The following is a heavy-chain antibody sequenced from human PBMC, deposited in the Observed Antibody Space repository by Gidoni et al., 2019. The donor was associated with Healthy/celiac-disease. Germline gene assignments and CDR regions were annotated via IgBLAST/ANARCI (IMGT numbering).Heavy chain of an antibody. CDR1: GDTFTSYD. J-gene: IGHJ4*02. Sequence: QVQLVQSGAEVKKPGASVKVSCKASGDTFTSYDINWVRQATGQGLEWIGWMNPNSGNTGYAQKFQGRVTMTRNTSISTAYMELSSLRSEDTAVYYCARGRGTAMVTNVDYWGQGTLVTVSS. V-gene: IGHV1-8*01. D-gene: IGHD5-18*01. CDR3: ARGRGTAMVTNVDY. CDR2: MNPNSGNT.